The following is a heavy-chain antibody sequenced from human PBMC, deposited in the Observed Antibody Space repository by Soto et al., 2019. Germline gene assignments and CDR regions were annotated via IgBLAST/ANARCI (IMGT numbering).Heavy chain of an antibody. D-gene: IGHD3-10*01. CDR1: GYTFTGYY. Sequence: ASVKVSCKTSGYTFTGYYMHWVRQDPGQGLEWMGWINPNSGGTNYAQKFQGRVTMTRDTSISTAYMELSRLRSDDTAVYYCARAEHYGSGSYIYYYGMDVWGQGTTVTVSS. J-gene: IGHJ6*02. CDR2: INPNSGGT. CDR3: ARAEHYGSGSYIYYYGMDV. V-gene: IGHV1-2*02.